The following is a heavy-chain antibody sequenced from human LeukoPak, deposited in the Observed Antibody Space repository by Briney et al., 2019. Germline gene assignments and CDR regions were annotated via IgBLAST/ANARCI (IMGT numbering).Heavy chain of an antibody. J-gene: IGHJ4*02. CDR1: GGSVSSGCYD. Sequence: SQTLSLTWTVSGGSVSSGCYDWSWLRQHPGKGLEWSVYIYYSGSTYYNPSLKSRLTISVDTSKNQFSLKLSSVTAADTAVYYCARDSDSSGTDYWGQGTLVTVSS. V-gene: IGHV4-31*02. CDR2: IYYSGST. D-gene: IGHD3-22*01. CDR3: ARDSDSSGTDY.